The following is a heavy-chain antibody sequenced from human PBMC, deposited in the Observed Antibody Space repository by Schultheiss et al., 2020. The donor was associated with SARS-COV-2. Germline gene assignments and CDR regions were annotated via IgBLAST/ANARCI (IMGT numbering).Heavy chain of an antibody. V-gene: IGHV1-2*02. D-gene: IGHD5-12*01. J-gene: IGHJ6*02. CDR3: ARYGVYRVATSGMDV. CDR2: INPNSGGT. Sequence: ASVKVSCKASGYTFTGYYMHWVRQAPGQGLEWMGWINPNSGGTGYAQKFQGRVTMTRNTSISTAYMELSSLRSEDTAVYYCARYGVYRVATSGMDVWGQGTTVTVSS. CDR1: GYTFTGYY.